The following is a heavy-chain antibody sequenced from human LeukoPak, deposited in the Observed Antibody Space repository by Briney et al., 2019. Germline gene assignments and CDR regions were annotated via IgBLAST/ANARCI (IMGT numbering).Heavy chain of an antibody. D-gene: IGHD3-10*01. CDR2: IISSSSYI. CDR1: GFTFSSYS. CDR3: ARDRDYYYGSGSYPFDY. J-gene: IGHJ4*02. Sequence: PGGSLRLSCAASGFTFSSYSMNWVRQAPGKGLEWVSSIISSSSYIYYADSVKGRFTISRDNAKTSLYLQMNSLRAEDTAVYYCARDRDYYYGSGSYPFDYWGQGTLVTVSS. V-gene: IGHV3-21*01.